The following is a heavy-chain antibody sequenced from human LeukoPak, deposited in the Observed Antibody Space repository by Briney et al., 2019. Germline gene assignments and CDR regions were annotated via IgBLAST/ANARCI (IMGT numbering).Heavy chain of an antibody. D-gene: IGHD3-10*01. CDR2: IYSNGNT. V-gene: IGHV3-53*01. CDR1: GFSVSTCY. CDR3: ARYGSGSNWFDP. Sequence: PGGSLRLSCAASGFSVSTCYMSWVRQAPGKGLEWVSVIYSNGNTYYADSVKGRFTISRDNSRNTLYLQMNSLRAEDTALYYCARYGSGSNWFDPWGQGTLVTVSS. J-gene: IGHJ5*02.